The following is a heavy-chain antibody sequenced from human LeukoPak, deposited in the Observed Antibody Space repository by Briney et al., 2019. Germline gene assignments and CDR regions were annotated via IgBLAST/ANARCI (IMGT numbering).Heavy chain of an antibody. CDR3: ARPLMTTENYGEGDWEYYFDH. D-gene: IGHD4-17*01. J-gene: IGHJ4*02. CDR1: GFTFSSYW. Sequence: GGSLRLSCAASGFTFSSYWMSWVRQAPGKGLEWVANIKQDGSEKYYVDSVKGRFTISRDNAKNSLYLQMNSLRAEDTAVYYCARPLMTTENYGEGDWEYYFDHWGQGTLVTVSS. CDR2: IKQDGSEK. V-gene: IGHV3-7*03.